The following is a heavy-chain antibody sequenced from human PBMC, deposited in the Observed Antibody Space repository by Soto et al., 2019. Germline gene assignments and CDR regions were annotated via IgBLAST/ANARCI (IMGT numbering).Heavy chain of an antibody. CDR3: ARVKSSSSAFDY. D-gene: IGHD3-10*01. Sequence: QVQLVESGGGVVQPGRSLRLSCAASGFTFGSYALHWVRQAPGKGLEWVAVISPDGSIQYYGDSVKGRFTMYRDNSKNTLYLQMNSLRVEDTAVYYCARVKSSSSAFDYWGQGTLVTVSS. CDR1: GFTFGSYA. CDR2: ISPDGSIQ. V-gene: IGHV3-30-3*01. J-gene: IGHJ4*02.